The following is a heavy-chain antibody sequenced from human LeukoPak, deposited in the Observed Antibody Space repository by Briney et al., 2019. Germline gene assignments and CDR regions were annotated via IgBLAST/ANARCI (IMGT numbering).Heavy chain of an antibody. D-gene: IGHD3-9*01. Sequence: ASVKVSCKASGYTFIGYYLHWVRQAPGQGLEWMGWISAYNGNTNYAQKLQGRVTMTTDTSTSTAYMELRSLRSDDTAVYYCARENYDILTGVLCGFDPWGQGTLVTVSS. V-gene: IGHV1-18*04. J-gene: IGHJ5*02. CDR3: ARENYDILTGVLCGFDP. CDR2: ISAYNGNT. CDR1: GYTFIGYY.